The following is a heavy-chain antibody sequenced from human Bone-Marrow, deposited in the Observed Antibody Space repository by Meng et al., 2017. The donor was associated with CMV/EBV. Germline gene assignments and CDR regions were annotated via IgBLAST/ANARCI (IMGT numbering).Heavy chain of an antibody. J-gene: IGHJ4*02. CDR1: GGSISSSSYY. V-gene: IGHV4-39*01. CDR3: ARRGRTGTTSYDY. CDR2: VYYTGST. D-gene: IGHD1-1*01. Sequence: GSLRLSCTVSGGSISSSSYYWDWIRQPPGKGLEWIGSVYYTGSTSYSPSLKSRVTISVDTSKNQFSLKLSSMTVADTAVYYCARRGRTGTTSYDYWGQATLVTVSS.